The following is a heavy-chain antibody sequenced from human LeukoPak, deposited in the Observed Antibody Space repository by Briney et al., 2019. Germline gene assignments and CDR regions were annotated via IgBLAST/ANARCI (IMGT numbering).Heavy chain of an antibody. D-gene: IGHD2/OR15-2a*01. CDR2: IHYRGST. CDR3: ARFLLHGRNAFDT. Sequence: SETLSLTCTVSGASVSSGSYYWSWIRQPPGKGLEWIGYIHYRGSTNYNPSLASRITISTDTSKNLFSLELSSVTAADTAVYYCARFLLHGRNAFDTWGQGTMVTVSS. V-gene: IGHV4-61*01. CDR1: GASVSSGSYY. J-gene: IGHJ3*02.